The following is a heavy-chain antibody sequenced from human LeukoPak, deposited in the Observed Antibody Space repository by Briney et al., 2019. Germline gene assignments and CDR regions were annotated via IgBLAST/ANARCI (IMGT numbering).Heavy chain of an antibody. D-gene: IGHD3-22*01. V-gene: IGHV4-61*02. CDR2: IYISGST. Sequence: SETLSLTCSVSGGSISSSNYYWSWIRQPAGKGLEWIGRIYISGSTNYNPSLKSRVTMSVDTSKNQFSLKLSSVTAADTAVYYCARVTGYMIEDYFDYWGQGTLVTVSS. J-gene: IGHJ4*02. CDR3: ARVTGYMIEDYFDY. CDR1: GGSISSSNYY.